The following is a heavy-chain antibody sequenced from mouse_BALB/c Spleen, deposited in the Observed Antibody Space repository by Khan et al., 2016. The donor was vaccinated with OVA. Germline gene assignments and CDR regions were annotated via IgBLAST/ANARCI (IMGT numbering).Heavy chain of an antibody. Sequence: QIQLVQSGPELVRPGVSVKLSCKGSGYTFTDYSMHWVKQSHAKSLEWIGVISTDSVNTNYNQKFKGKATLTVDKSSSTAYMELARMTSEDSAIYYCARRDYFDYWGQGTTLTVSS. CDR3: ARRDYFDY. J-gene: IGHJ2*01. CDR1: GYTFTDYS. CDR2: ISTDSVNT. V-gene: IGHV1S137*01.